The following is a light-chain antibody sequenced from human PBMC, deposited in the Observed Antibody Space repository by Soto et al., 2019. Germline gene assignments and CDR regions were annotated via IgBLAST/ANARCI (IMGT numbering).Light chain of an antibody. CDR2: AAS. Sequence: IQMTQSPSTLSASVGDRFIITCRASQSISTWLAWYQQKPGKVPKLLIYAASTLQSGVPSRFSGSGSGTDFTLTISSLQPEDVATYYCQKYNSARWTFGQGTIVAIK. CDR3: QKYNSARWT. V-gene: IGKV1-27*01. J-gene: IGKJ1*01. CDR1: QSISTW.